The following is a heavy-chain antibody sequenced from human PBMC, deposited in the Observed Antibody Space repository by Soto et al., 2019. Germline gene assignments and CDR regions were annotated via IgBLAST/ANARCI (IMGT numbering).Heavy chain of an antibody. CDR2: IYYTGTT. CDR1: GGSISSYY. V-gene: IGHV4-59*08. J-gene: IGHJ4*02. CDR3: ARLGGYYQALDH. D-gene: IGHD3-3*01. Sequence: SETLSLTCTVSGGSISSYYWSWIRQPPGKGLEWIGYIYYTGTTTYNPSIKSRVTISVDTSKNQFSLKLTSVTAADTAVYYCARLGGYYQALDHWSQGTLVTVSS.